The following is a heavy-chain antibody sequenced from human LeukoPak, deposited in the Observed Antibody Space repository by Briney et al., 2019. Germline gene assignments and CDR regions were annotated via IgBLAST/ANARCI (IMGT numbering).Heavy chain of an antibody. CDR3: AKDFISYYYDSSGYYYKFDY. J-gene: IGHJ4*02. Sequence: GGSLRLSCAASGFTFSSYAMSWFRQAPGKGLDWVSVISGSGGSTYYADSVKGRFTISRDNSKNTLYLQMNSLRAEDTAVYYCAKDFISYYYDSSGYYYKFDYWGQGTLVTVSS. D-gene: IGHD3-22*01. CDR2: ISGSGGST. V-gene: IGHV3-23*01. CDR1: GFTFSSYA.